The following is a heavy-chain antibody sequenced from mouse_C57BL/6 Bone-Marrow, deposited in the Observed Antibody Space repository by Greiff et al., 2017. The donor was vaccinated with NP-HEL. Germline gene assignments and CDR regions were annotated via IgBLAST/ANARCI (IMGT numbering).Heavy chain of an antibody. D-gene: IGHD1-1*01. V-gene: IGHV1-52*01. CDR3: ARGATVVAVPVDY. J-gene: IGHJ2*01. CDR2: IDPSDSET. CDR1: GYTFTSYW. Sequence: QVQLQQPGAELVRPGSSVKLSCKASGYTFTSYWMHWVKQRPIQGLEWIGNIDPSDSETHYNQKFKDKATLTVDKSSSTAYMQLSSLTSEDSAVYYCARGATVVAVPVDYWGQGTTRTVSS.